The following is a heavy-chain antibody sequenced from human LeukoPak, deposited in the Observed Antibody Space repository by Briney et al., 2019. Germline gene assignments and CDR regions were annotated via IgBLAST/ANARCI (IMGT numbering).Heavy chain of an antibody. D-gene: IGHD6-13*01. CDR1: GFTFSDYG. CDR3: AKDLYSTLPDY. Sequence: GGSLRLSCEASGFTFSDYGMSWVRQAPGKGLEWVSGITRSGSDTYYSDSVKGRFSISRDNSKNTLYLQMNSLRAEDTAVYYCAKDLYSTLPDYWGQGTLVTVSS. V-gene: IGHV3-23*01. CDR2: ITRSGSDT. J-gene: IGHJ4*02.